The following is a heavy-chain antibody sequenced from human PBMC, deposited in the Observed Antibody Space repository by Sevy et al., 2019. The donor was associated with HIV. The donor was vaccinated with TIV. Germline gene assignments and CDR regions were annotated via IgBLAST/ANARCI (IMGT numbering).Heavy chain of an antibody. CDR2: RFYSGGA. J-gene: IGHJ5*02. V-gene: IGHV4-39*01. Sequence: SETLSLTCNVSGGSISSSRHYWGWIRQCPGKSLEWIGSRFYSGGAYYNPSLQSRVTMSVDTSKNQFSLNVNSVTAADTAVYYCARHPLGNWFDLWGQGILVTVSS. D-gene: IGHD3-16*01. CDR3: ARHPLGNWFDL. CDR1: GGSISSSRHY.